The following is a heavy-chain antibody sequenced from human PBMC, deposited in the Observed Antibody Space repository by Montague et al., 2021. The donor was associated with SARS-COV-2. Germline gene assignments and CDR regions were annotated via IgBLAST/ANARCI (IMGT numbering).Heavy chain of an antibody. CDR2: IYASGST. Sequence: SETLSLTCSISGVSITSYYWSWVRQPAGKGLEWIGHIYASGSTNYSPSLKCRVRLSIDNPKNHFSLKLESLTAADTAVYYCVSDGGNWYYFDYWGQGALVTVSS. CDR3: VSDGGNWYYFDY. J-gene: IGHJ4*02. CDR1: GVSITSYY. D-gene: IGHD3-16*01. V-gene: IGHV4-4*07.